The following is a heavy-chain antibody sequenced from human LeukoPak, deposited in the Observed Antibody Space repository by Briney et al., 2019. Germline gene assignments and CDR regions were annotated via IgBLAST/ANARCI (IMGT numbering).Heavy chain of an antibody. J-gene: IGHJ3*01. Sequence: PGGSLRLSCAASEFTFSTYAMHWVRQAPGKGPEWVAVISRDGLDTYYADSVRGRFTISRDNSMDTLYLQMNSLREEDMGLYFCARAVRAPGTPENGFDLWGQGTMATVSS. CDR2: ISRDGLDT. D-gene: IGHD6-13*01. CDR3: ARAVRAPGTPENGFDL. CDR1: EFTFSTYA. V-gene: IGHV3-30*04.